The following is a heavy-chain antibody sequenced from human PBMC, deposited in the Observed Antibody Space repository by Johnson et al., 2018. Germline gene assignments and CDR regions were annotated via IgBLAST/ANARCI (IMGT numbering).Heavy chain of an antibody. CDR3: SRVRSRNAAEYFQH. V-gene: IGHV3-49*05. CDR2: IRSKAYGGTT. Sequence: VQLQESGPGLVKPSETLSLTCTVSGDYAMSWFRQAPGKGREWLCFIRSKAYGGTTEYAASVKGRFTISRDDSKSIAYLQMNSLKTEDTAVYYCSRVRSRNAAEYFQHWGQGTLVTVSS. CDR1: GDYA. J-gene: IGHJ1*01.